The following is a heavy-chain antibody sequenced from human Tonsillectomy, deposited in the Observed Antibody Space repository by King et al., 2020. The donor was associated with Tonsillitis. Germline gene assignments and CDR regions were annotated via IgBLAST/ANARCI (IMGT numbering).Heavy chain of an antibody. J-gene: IGHJ3*02. CDR2: ISSSGSTI. V-gene: IGHV3-48*03. CDR1: GFTFSSYE. D-gene: IGHD3-22*01. CDR3: ARDGIDYYDSSGYYRVAAFDS. Sequence: VQLVESGGGLVQPGGSLRLYCAASGFTFSSYEMNWVRQVPGKGLEWVSYISSSGSTIYYAHSVKGRFTISRDNAKNSLYLQMNSLRAEDTAVYYCARDGIDYYDSSGYYRVAAFDSWGQGTMVTVSS.